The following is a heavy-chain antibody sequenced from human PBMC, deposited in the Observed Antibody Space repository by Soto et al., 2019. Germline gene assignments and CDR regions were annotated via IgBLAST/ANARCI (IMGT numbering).Heavy chain of an antibody. CDR2: INHSGST. Sequence: QVQLQQWGAGLLKPSETLSLTCAVYGGSFSGYYWSWIRQPPGKGLEWIGEINHSGSTNYNPSLESPVTISVVTSKNQFSLKLSSVTGADTAVYYCASGDFYKGDYWGQGTLVTVSS. V-gene: IGHV4-34*01. CDR1: GGSFSGYY. D-gene: IGHD3-3*01. CDR3: ASGDFYKGDY. J-gene: IGHJ4*02.